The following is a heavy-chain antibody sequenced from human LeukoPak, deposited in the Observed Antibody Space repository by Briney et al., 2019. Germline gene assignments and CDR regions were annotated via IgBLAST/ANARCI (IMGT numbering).Heavy chain of an antibody. CDR1: GLTFSSYG. J-gene: IGHJ6*02. Sequence: GGSLRLSCAASGLTFSSYGMHWVRQAPGKGLEWVAVISYDGSNKYYADSVKGRFTISRDNSKNTLYLQMNSLRAEDTAVYYCAKTTYYDMPFGMDVWGQGTTVTVSS. CDR2: ISYDGSNK. D-gene: IGHD3-9*01. CDR3: AKTTYYDMPFGMDV. V-gene: IGHV3-30*18.